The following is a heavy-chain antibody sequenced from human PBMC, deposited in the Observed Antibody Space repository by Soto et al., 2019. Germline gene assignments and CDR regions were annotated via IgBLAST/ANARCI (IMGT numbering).Heavy chain of an antibody. Sequence: PGGSLRFSCSGSVFTFGDYALSLVSQAPGKGLEWVCFTRHKGFCWSIEYAASVQGRFTISRDASKNVAYLHMNSLKTEDTAVYYCTRELNDYATSGHYSSHNAFDFWGQATMVTV. D-gene: IGHD3-22*01. CDR2: TRHKGFCWSI. J-gene: IGHJ3*01. CDR1: VFTFGDYA. CDR3: TRELNDYATSGHYSSHNAFDF. V-gene: IGHV3-49*04.